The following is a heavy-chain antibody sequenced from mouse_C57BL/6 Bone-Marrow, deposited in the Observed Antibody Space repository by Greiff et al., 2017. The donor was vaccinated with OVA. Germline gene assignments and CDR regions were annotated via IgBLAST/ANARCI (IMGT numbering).Heavy chain of an antibody. Sequence: EVKVVESEGGLVQPGSSMKLSCTASGFTFSDYYMAWVRQVPEKGLEWVANINYDGSSTYYLDSLKSRFIISRDNAKNILYLQMSSLKSEDTATYYCARGAYGSSSYYFDYWGQGTTLTVSS. CDR3: ARGAYGSSSYYFDY. J-gene: IGHJ2*01. CDR1: GFTFSDYY. V-gene: IGHV5-16*01. CDR2: INYDGSST. D-gene: IGHD1-1*01.